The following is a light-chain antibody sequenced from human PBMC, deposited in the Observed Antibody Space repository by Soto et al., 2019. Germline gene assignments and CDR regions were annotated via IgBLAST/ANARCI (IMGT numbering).Light chain of an antibody. CDR3: QESYSTPPNT. CDR1: QSISSY. V-gene: IGKV1-39*01. J-gene: IGKJ2*01. CDR2: AAS. Sequence: DIQMTQSPSSLSASVGDRVTITCRASQSISSYVNWFQQKPGRAPKLLIYAASSLESGVPSRFSGSGSGTDFTLTISSLQPEDFATYYCQESYSTPPNTFGQGTKLEI.